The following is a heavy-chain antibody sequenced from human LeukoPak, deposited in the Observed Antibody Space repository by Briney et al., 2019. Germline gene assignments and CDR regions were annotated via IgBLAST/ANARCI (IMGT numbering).Heavy chain of an antibody. D-gene: IGHD3-10*01. J-gene: IGHJ6*02. CDR1: GFTFSSDW. V-gene: IGHV3-74*01. CDR3: ARVRYDYYGMDV. Sequence: GGSLRLSRALSGFTFSSDWMQLVRQGPREGQLWVSRINGYGSSTSYADSVEGRFTISRDNAKNTLYLQMNSLRAEDTAVYYCARVRYDYYGMDVWGQGTTVTVSS. CDR2: INGYGSST.